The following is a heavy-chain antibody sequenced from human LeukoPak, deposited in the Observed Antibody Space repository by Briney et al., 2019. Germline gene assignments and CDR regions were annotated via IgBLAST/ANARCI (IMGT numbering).Heavy chain of an antibody. CDR2: INPSGGST. V-gene: IGHV1-46*01. Sequence: ASVKLSCKASGYTFTSYYMHWVRQAPGQGLEWMGIINPSGGSTSYAQKFQGRVTMTRDTSTSTVYMELSSLRSEDTAVYYCAQDISGGMYGIWFDPWGQGTLVTVSS. D-gene: IGHD2-8*01. CDR1: GYTFTSYY. J-gene: IGHJ5*02. CDR3: AQDISGGMYGIWFDP.